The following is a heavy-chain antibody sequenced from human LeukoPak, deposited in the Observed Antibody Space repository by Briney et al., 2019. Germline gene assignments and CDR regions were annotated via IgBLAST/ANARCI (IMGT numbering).Heavy chain of an antibody. CDR1: GGPISSYY. J-gene: IGHJ4*02. CDR2: IYYSGST. CDR3: ATSGRDGYNYGY. D-gene: IGHD5-24*01. Sequence: PSETLSLTCTVSGGPISSYYWSWIRQPPGKGLEWIGYIYYSGSTNYNPSLKSRVTISVDTSKNQFSLKLSSVTAADTAVYYCATSGRDGYNYGYWGQGTLVTVSS. V-gene: IGHV4-59*08.